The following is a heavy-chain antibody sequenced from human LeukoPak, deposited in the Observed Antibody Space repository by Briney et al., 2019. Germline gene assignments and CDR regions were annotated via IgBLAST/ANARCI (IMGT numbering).Heavy chain of an antibody. Sequence: PGGSLRLSCAASGFTFSSYGMHWVRQAPGKGLEWVAFIRYDGSNKYYADSVKGRFTISRDNSKNTLYLQMNSLRAEDTAVYYCXKDXADWRRSWAFDIWGQGTMVTVSS. CDR2: IRYDGSNK. D-gene: IGHD3/OR15-3a*01. V-gene: IGHV3-30*02. CDR1: GFTFSSYG. J-gene: IGHJ3*02. CDR3: XKDXADWRRSWAFDI.